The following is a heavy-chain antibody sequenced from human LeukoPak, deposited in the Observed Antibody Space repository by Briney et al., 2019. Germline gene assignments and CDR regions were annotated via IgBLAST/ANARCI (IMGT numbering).Heavy chain of an antibody. J-gene: IGHJ4*02. CDR2: IYYSGST. V-gene: IGHV4-59*01. CDR3: ARYYYDSSGYRPKSLLFDY. Sequence: PSETLSLTCTVSGGSISSYYWSWIRQPPGKGLEWIGYIYYSGSTNYNPSLKSRVTISVDTSKNQFSLKLSSVTAADTAVYYCARYYYDSSGYRPKSLLFDYWGQGTLVTVSS. CDR1: GGSISSYY. D-gene: IGHD3-22*01.